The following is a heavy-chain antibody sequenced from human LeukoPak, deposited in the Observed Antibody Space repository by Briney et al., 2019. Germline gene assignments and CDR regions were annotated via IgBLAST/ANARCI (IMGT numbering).Heavy chain of an antibody. CDR2: ISASNGNT. CDR3: ARDHSNWNYAPDF. J-gene: IGHJ4*02. D-gene: IGHD1-7*01. CDR1: GYTFTGYY. Sequence: ASVKVSCKASGYTFTGYYMHWVRQAPGQGLQWLGWISASNGNTNYAQKFRDRVTMSTDTSTGTAYLDVRSLTSDDTTVYYCARDHSNWNYAPDFWGQGTLVIVSS. V-gene: IGHV1-18*04.